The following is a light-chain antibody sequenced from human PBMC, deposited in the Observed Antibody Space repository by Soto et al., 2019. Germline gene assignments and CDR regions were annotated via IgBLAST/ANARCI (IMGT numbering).Light chain of an antibody. CDR1: SSDVGGYNY. J-gene: IGLJ2*01. V-gene: IGLV2-14*01. CDR3: SSYASSSTLV. Sequence: QSALTQPASVSGSPGQSITISCTGTSSDVGGYNYVSWYQLHPGKAPKLMIYEVANRPSGVSNRFSGSKSGNTASLTISGLQAEDEADDYCSSYASSSTLVFGGGTKLTVL. CDR2: EVA.